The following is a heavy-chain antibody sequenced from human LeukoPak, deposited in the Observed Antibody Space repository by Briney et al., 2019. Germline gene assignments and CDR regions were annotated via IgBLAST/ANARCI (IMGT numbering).Heavy chain of an antibody. D-gene: IGHD3-9*01. CDR3: TRTGYRHGMDV. Sequence: TGGSPTLSCAASGFTFNNYWIHWVRQAPGKGLVWVSSTSTDGSTTVYGDSVKGRFTISRDNGKNTLDLQLNSLRVEYSAVYCCTRTGYRHGMDVWGQGTTVTVSS. V-gene: IGHV3-74*01. CDR1: GFTFNNYW. J-gene: IGHJ6*02. CDR2: TSTDGSTT.